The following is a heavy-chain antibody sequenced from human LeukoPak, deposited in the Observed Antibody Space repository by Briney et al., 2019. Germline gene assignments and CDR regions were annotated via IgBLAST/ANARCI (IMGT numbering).Heavy chain of an antibody. J-gene: IGHJ4*02. V-gene: IGHV3-11*06. D-gene: IGHD6-19*01. CDR2: ISSSSSYT. Sequence: GSLRLSCAASGFTFSDYYMSWIRQAPGKGLEWVSYISSSSSYTNYADSVKGRFTISRDNAKNSLYLQMNSLRAEDTAVYYCARVWAVAGYYFDYWGQGTLVTVSS. CDR1: GFTFSDYY. CDR3: ARVWAVAGYYFDY.